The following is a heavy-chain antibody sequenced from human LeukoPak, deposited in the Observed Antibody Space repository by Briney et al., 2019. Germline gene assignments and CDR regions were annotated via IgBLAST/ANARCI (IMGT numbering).Heavy chain of an antibody. CDR1: RFTLSRYW. Sequence: GGSLRLSCAASRFTLSRYWMSWVRQAPGKGLEWVANIKQDGSEKYYVDSMKGRFTISRDNAKNSLYLQMNSLRAEDTAVYYCARDGITIFGVVPRGRYFQHWGQGTLVTVSS. J-gene: IGHJ1*01. D-gene: IGHD3-3*01. CDR3: ARDGITIFGVVPRGRYFQH. CDR2: IKQDGSEK. V-gene: IGHV3-7*01.